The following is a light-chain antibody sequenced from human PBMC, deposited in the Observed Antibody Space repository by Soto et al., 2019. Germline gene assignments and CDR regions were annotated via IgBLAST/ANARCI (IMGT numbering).Light chain of an antibody. V-gene: IGKV1-5*03. CDR3: QQYNTYPLT. J-gene: IGKJ4*01. CDR1: QSISAW. CDR2: KAS. Sequence: DIQMTQSPSTLSASVGDRVTITCRASQSISAWLAWYQQKPGKAPKLLIYKASSLESGVPSRFSGSGSVTEFTLTISSLQTDDFATYYCQQYNTYPLTFGGGTTVESK.